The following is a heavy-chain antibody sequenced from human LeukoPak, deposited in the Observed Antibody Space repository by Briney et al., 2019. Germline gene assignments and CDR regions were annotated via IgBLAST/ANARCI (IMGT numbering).Heavy chain of an antibody. J-gene: IGHJ4*02. CDR1: GFTFSSYA. D-gene: IGHD3-10*01. CDR3: ARDSSYYGSGSYYKFDY. V-gene: IGHV3-30*04. CDR2: ISYDGSNK. Sequence: PGRSLRLSCAASGFTFSSYAMHWVRQAPGKGLEWVAVISYDGSNKYYADSVKGRFTISRDNSKNTLYLQMNSLRDEDTAVYYCARDSSYYGSGSYYKFDYWGQGTLVTVSS.